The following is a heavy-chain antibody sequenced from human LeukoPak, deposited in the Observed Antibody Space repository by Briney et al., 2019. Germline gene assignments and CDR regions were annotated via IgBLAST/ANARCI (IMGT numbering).Heavy chain of an antibody. CDR2: ISGSGGST. J-gene: IGHJ4*02. CDR3: AKVVRLRITIFGVVNPFDY. D-gene: IGHD3-3*01. CDR1: GFTFSSYA. Sequence: GGSLRLSCAASGFTFSSYAMSWVRQAPGKGLEWVSAISGSGGSTYYADSVKDRFTISRDNSKNTLYLQMNSLRAEDTAVYYCAKVVRLRITIFGVVNPFDYWGQGTLVTVSS. V-gene: IGHV3-23*01.